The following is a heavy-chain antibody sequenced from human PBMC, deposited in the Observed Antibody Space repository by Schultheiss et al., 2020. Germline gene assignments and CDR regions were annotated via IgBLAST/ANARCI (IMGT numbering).Heavy chain of an antibody. CDR1: GFTFSSYE. D-gene: IGHD3-16*01. CDR3: ARDLGLRTAFDI. J-gene: IGHJ3*02. CDR2: ISSSGSTI. V-gene: IGHV3-48*03. Sequence: GGSLRLSCAASGFTFSSYEMNWVRQAPGKGLEWVSYISSSGSTIYYADSVKGRFTISRDNAKNSLYLQMNSLRAEDTAVYYCARDLGLRTAFDIWGQGTMVTLSS.